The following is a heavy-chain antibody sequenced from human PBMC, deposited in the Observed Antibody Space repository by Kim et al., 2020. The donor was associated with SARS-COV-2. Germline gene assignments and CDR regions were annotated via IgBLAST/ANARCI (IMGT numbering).Heavy chain of an antibody. D-gene: IGHD1-26*01. CDR1: GFTFSNAW. J-gene: IGHJ4*02. CDR2: IKSKTDGGTT. Sequence: GGSLRLSCAASGFTFSNAWMSWVRQAPGKGLEWVGRIKSKTDGGTTDYAAPVKGRFTISRDDSKNTLYLQMNSLKTEDTAVYYCTTDDGSYYVGYFDYWGQGTLVTVSS. CDR3: TTDDGSYYVGYFDY. V-gene: IGHV3-15*01.